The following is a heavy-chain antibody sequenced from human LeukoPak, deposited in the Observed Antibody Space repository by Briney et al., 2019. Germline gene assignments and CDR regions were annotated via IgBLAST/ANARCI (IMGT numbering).Heavy chain of an antibody. V-gene: IGHV1-69*06. CDR3: ARGGYSYGRGVTYFDY. D-gene: IGHD5-18*01. Sequence: GTFSSDASSWVRQAPGQGLEWIVRIIPILGTANYAQKFHGRVTITADKSTSTAYMELRSLRSADTAVYYCARGGYSYGRGVTYFDYWGQGTLVTVSS. CDR1: GTFSSDA. J-gene: IGHJ4*02. CDR2: IIPILGTA.